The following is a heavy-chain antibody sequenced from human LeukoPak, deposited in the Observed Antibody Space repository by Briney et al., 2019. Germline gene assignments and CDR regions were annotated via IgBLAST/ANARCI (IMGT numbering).Heavy chain of an antibody. CDR1: GFTFSSYN. J-gene: IGHJ4*02. D-gene: IGHD3-3*01. CDR2: ISSRSSTI. Sequence: GGSLRLSCAASGFTFSSYNMHWVRQAPGKGLEWVSYISSRSSTIYYADSVKGRFTISRDNAKNSLYMQMNSLRDEDTAVYYCARDEHYDFWSGYYDDGWGQGTLVTVSS. CDR3: ARDEHYDFWSGYYDDG. V-gene: IGHV3-48*02.